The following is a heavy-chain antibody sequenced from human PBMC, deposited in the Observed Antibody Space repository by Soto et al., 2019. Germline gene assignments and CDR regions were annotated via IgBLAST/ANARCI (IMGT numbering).Heavy chain of an antibody. CDR3: ARALRFLEWPV. CDR1: GFTFSSYA. J-gene: IGHJ6*04. Sequence: GGSLRLSCAASGFTFSSYAMHWVRQAPGKGLEYVSAISSNGGSTYYANSVKGRFTISRDNSKNTLYLQMGSLRAEDMAVYYCARALRFLEWPVWGKGTTVTVSS. CDR2: ISSNGGST. V-gene: IGHV3-64*01. D-gene: IGHD3-3*01.